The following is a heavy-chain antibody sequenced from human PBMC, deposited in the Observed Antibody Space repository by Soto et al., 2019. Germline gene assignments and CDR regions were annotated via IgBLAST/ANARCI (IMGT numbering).Heavy chain of an antibody. J-gene: IGHJ6*02. CDR3: ASSNCSSTSCYTSYYGMDV. CDR1: GGTFSSYA. D-gene: IGHD2-2*02. V-gene: IGHV1-69*13. CDR2: IIPIFGTA. Sequence: SVKVSCKASGGTFSSYAISWVRQAPGQGLEWMGGIIPIFGTANYAQKFQGRVTITADESTSTAYMELSSLRSEDTAVYYCASSNCSSTSCYTSYYGMDVWGQGTTVTVSS.